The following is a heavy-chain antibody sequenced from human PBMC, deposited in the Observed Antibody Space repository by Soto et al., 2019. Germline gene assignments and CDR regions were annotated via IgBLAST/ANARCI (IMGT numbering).Heavy chain of an antibody. J-gene: IGHJ4*02. D-gene: IGHD3-10*01. CDR3: ARGMGSYYNKAVYNY. V-gene: IGHV4-34*01. Sequence: SDSQSVTCAGYGGSVSGYYWRWIRQPPGKGLEWIGEINHSGSTNYNPSLKSRVTISVDTSKNQFSLKLSSVTAADTAVYYCARGMGSYYNKAVYNYWGQGTLVTVSA. CDR1: GGSVSGYY. CDR2: INHSGST.